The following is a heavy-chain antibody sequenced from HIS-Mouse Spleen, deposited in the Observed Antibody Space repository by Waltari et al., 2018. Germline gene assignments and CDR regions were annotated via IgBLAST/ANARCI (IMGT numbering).Heavy chain of an antibody. CDR1: GVTFSGFA. CDR2: ISYDGSNK. Sequence: QVQLVESGGGVVQPGRSRRLSCAASGVTFSGFAMPGVRQAPGKGLEWVAVISYDGSNKYYADSVKGRFTISRDNSKNTLYLQMNSLRAEDTAVYYCARVNGIAVAGTDAFDIWGQGTMVTVSS. CDR3: ARVNGIAVAGTDAFDI. J-gene: IGHJ3*02. V-gene: IGHV3-30-3*01. D-gene: IGHD6-19*01.